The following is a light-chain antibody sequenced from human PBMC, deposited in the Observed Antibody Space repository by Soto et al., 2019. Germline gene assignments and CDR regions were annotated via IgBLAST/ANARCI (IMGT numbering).Light chain of an antibody. J-gene: IGKJ1*01. CDR1: QSISSW. V-gene: IGKV1-5*03. CDR2: KAS. Sequence: DIQMTQSPSTLSASVGDRVTITCRASQSISSWLAWYQQKPGKAPKLLIYKASSLESGVPSRFSGSGSATEFTLTISSLQPDDFATYYCQQYNSDSRTFGQGTKVEIK. CDR3: QQYNSDSRT.